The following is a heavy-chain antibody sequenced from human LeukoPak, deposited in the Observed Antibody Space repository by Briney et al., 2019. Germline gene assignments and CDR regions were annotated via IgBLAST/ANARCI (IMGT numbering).Heavy chain of an antibody. J-gene: IGHJ6*02. CDR1: GFTFNTYE. CDR2: ISSRGSTI. Sequence: GGSLRLSCAASGFTFNTYEMNWVRQAPGKGLEWVSYISSRGSTIYYADSVKGRFTISRDNAKNSLYLQINSLRAEDTAVYYCARTWGMDVWGQGATVTVSS. CDR3: ARTWGMDV. V-gene: IGHV3-48*03.